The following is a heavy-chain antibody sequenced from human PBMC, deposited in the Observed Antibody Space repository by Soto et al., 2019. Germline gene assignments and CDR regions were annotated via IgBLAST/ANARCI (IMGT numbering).Heavy chain of an antibody. CDR1: GGSISSGDYY. J-gene: IGHJ6*02. Sequence: QVQLQESGPGLVKPSQTLSLTCTVSGGSISSGDYYWSWIRQPPGKGLEWIGYIYYSGSTYYNPSLKSRVTISVDTSKNQFSLKLSSVTAADTAVYYCARGGGITMVRGFINGMDVWGQGTPVTVSS. CDR3: ARGGGITMVRGFINGMDV. V-gene: IGHV4-30-4*01. D-gene: IGHD3-10*01. CDR2: IYYSGST.